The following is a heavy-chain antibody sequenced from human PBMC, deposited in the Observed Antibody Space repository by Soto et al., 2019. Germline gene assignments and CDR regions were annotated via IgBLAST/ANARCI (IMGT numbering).Heavy chain of an antibody. CDR1: GGTFDNYA. D-gene: IGHD2-8*02. V-gene: IGHV1-69*06. CDR2: IIPIIGTP. J-gene: IGHJ4*02. Sequence: VQLVQSGAEVKKPGSSVIVSCKASGGTFDNYAISWVRQAPGQGLEWMGGIIPIIGTPSYAQRFQGRVTFIADKSTRTAYMELRSLRSEDTAVDYCAREKNIVVLPLLSLDVWGQGTQVIVSS. CDR3: AREKNIVVLPLLSLDV.